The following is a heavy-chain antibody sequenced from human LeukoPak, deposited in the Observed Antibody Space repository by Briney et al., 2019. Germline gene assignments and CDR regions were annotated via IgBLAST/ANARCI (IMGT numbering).Heavy chain of an antibody. CDR3: ARGRGYSYGAHFDY. V-gene: IGHV3-48*01. CDR1: GFTFSSYS. Sequence: GGSLRLSCAASGFTFSSYSMNWVRQAPGKGLEWVSYISSSSSTIYYADSVKGRFTISRDNAKNSLYLQMNSLRAEDTAVYCCARGRGYSYGAHFDYWGQGTLVTVSS. J-gene: IGHJ4*02. D-gene: IGHD5-18*01. CDR2: ISSSSSTI.